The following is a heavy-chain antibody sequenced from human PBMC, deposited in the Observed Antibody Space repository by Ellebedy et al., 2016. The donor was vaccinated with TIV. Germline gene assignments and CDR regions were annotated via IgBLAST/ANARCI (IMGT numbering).Heavy chain of an antibody. CDR1: GGSISSYY. D-gene: IGHD4-23*01. J-gene: IGHJ4*02. V-gene: IGHV4-59*12. Sequence: MPSETLSLTCTVSGGSISSYYWSWIRQPPGKGLEWIGYIYYSGSTNYNPSLKSRVTMSVDTSKNQFSLKLSSVTAADTAVYYCARDPTVVTSRGYFDYWGQGTLVTVSS. CDR2: IYYSGST. CDR3: ARDPTVVTSRGYFDY.